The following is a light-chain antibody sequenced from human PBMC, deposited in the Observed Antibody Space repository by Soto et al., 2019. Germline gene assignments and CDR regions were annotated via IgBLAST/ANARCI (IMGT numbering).Light chain of an antibody. CDR1: QSLLYTSNNKNY. Sequence: DFAVTQSPKSLAVTLGGRATINCKSSQSLLYTSNNKNYLAWYQQKPGQPPKLIIYWASTRESGVLDRFKGSGSGTDFTLTTSNLQAEDAAVYYCQQYYTTPRTFGQRTKVEI. CDR3: QQYYTTPRT. J-gene: IGKJ1*01. V-gene: IGKV4-1*01. CDR2: WAS.